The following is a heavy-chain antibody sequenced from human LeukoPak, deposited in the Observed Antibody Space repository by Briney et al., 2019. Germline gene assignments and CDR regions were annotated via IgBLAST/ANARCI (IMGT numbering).Heavy chain of an antibody. CDR3: ARGYSSGWYWDY. D-gene: IGHD6-19*01. V-gene: IGHV1-69*13. CDR2: IIPIFGTA. J-gene: IGHJ4*02. Sequence: SVKVSCKASGYTFTSYGISWVRQAPGQGLEWMGGIIPIFGTANYAQKFQGRVTITADESTSTAYMELSSLRSEDTAVYYCARGYSSGWYWDYWGQGTLVTVSS. CDR1: GYTFTSYG.